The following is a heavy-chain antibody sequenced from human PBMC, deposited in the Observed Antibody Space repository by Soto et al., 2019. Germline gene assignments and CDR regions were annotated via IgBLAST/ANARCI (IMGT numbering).Heavy chain of an antibody. CDR3: ARGHKQQLVRSGGWFDP. CDR1: GSSLRDNE. Sequence: SETLALTCAVYGSSLRDNEGNWLRQPTGKGLEWIGEINYSGSTNYNPSLKSRVTISVDTSKNQFSLKLSSVTAADTAVYYCARGHKQQLVRSGGWFDPWGQGTLVTVSS. J-gene: IGHJ5*02. D-gene: IGHD6-13*01. V-gene: IGHV4-34*01. CDR2: INYSGST.